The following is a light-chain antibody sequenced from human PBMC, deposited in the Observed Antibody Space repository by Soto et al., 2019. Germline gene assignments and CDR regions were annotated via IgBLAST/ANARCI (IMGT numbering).Light chain of an antibody. Sequence: DIQMTQSPSSLYASVGDRVTITCRASQGIRNNLDWFQQRPGKAPKRLISTTSSLQSGVPSRFSGSGSGTEFTLTISSLQPEDFATYYCQQHNAYPWTFGQGTKV. CDR3: QQHNAYPWT. V-gene: IGKV1-17*01. J-gene: IGKJ1*01. CDR1: QGIRNN. CDR2: TTS.